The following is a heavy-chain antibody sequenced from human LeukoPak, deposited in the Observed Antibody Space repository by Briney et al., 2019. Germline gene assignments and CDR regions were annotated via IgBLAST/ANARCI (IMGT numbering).Heavy chain of an antibody. D-gene: IGHD5-18*01. V-gene: IGHV4-59*11. J-gene: IGHJ4*02. CDR2: IYYRGST. Sequence: AAETLSLTQTVSGGYTSSHYWSWIRQPPAKELESIGYIYYRGSTNYNPSLKSRVTISVDTSKNQFSLILSSVTAADTAVYHCARVRSGYSYGPFDYWGQGTLVTVSS. CDR1: GGYTSSHY. CDR3: ARVRSGYSYGPFDY.